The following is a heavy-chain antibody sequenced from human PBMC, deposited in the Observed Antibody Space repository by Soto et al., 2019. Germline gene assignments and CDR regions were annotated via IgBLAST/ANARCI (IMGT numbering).Heavy chain of an antibody. CDR3: ASGEQLVNFDY. V-gene: IGHV4-30-4*01. Sequence: QVQLQESGPGLVKPSQTLSLTCAVSGASISSADYYWSWIRQSPEKGLEYIGYFYYSASPYYNPSLKXRXTXSXXTSKNQFSLQLTSVTAADTAKYFCASGEQLVNFDYWGQGTLVTVSS. CDR2: FYYSASP. J-gene: IGHJ4*02. CDR1: GASISSADYY. D-gene: IGHD6-6*01.